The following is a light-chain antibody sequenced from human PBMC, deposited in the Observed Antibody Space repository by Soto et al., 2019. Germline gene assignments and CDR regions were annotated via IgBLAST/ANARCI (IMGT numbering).Light chain of an antibody. CDR1: QGISTF. CDR2: EAS. V-gene: IGKV1-5*03. Sequence: DIQMTQSPSTLSASVGDRVTITCRANQGISTFLAWYQQRPGKAPNLLIYEASILESGVPSRFSGSGSGTDFPLPIGSLQPVVLATITCKHFFGHPFTFAQGTKREIK. J-gene: IGKJ2*01. CDR3: KHFFGHPFT.